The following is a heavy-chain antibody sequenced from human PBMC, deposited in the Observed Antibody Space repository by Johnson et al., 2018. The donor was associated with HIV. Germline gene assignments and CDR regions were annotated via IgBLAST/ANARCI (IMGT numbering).Heavy chain of an antibody. CDR1: GFTFSSYA. Sequence: QVQLVESGGGLVQPGRSLRLSCAASGFTFSSYAMHWVRQAPGKGLEWVAVISYDGSNKYYADSVKGRFTISRDNSKNTLYLQMNSLRAEDTAVYYCARDRGSSWQHDAFDIWGQGTMVTVSS. CDR2: ISYDGSNK. J-gene: IGHJ3*02. D-gene: IGHD6-13*01. CDR3: ARDRGSSWQHDAFDI. V-gene: IGHV3-30*04.